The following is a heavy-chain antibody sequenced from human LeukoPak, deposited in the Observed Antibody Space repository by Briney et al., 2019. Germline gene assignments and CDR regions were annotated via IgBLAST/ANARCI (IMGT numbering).Heavy chain of an antibody. J-gene: IGHJ4*02. Sequence: KPSETLSLTCAVYGGSFSGYYWRWIRQPPGKGVEWIGEINHSGSTNYNPSLKSRVTISVDTSKNQFSLKLSSVTAADTAVYYCARTRGGTRYSSSPPCDYWGQGTLVTVSS. CDR3: ARTRGGTRYSSSPPCDY. D-gene: IGHD6-13*01. CDR1: GGSFSGYY. V-gene: IGHV4-34*01. CDR2: INHSGST.